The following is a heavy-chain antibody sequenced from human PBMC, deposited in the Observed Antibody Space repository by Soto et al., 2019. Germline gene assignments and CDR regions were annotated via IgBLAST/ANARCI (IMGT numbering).Heavy chain of an antibody. V-gene: IGHV1-18*04. CDR2: ISTSTGNT. D-gene: IGHD6-6*01. J-gene: IGHJ3*02. CDR3: ARGEGMAARHDGYDI. Sequence: QVRLVQSGTEVKKPGASVKVSCKASGYTFTNYDVTWVRQAPGQGLEWMGWISTSTGNTNYAQKLQGRVTMTTDTAASTVYMDLRSLRSAETAVYYCARGEGMAARHDGYDIWGQGTMVTVSS. CDR1: GYTFTNYD.